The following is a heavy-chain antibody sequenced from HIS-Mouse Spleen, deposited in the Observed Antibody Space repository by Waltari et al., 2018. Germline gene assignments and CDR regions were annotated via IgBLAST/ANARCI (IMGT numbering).Heavy chain of an antibody. J-gene: IGHJ4*02. CDR2: ISYDGSNK. V-gene: IGHV3-30*18. Sequence: QVQLVESGGGVVQPGRSLRLSCAASGFTFGSYGMHWVRQAPGKGLEWVAVISYDGSNKYYADSVKGRFTISRDNSKNTPYLQMNSLRAEDTAVYYCAKDKHHAFDYWGQGTLVTVSS. CDR3: AKDKHHAFDY. CDR1: GFTFGSYG.